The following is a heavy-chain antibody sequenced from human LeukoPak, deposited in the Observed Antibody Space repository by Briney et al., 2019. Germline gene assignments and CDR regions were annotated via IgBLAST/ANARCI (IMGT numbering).Heavy chain of an antibody. J-gene: IGHJ4*02. CDR1: GFSIYDYW. Sequence: GGSLRLSCVASGFSIYDYWMHWVRRPLGKGPVAISRINSDGTRTIYADSVRGRFIISRDNAKNTVYLQMNGLRVEDTAVYYCARGRPHGNDYWGQGTLVTVSS. CDR3: ARGRPHGNDY. V-gene: IGHV3-74*01. CDR2: INSDGTRT. D-gene: IGHD4-23*01.